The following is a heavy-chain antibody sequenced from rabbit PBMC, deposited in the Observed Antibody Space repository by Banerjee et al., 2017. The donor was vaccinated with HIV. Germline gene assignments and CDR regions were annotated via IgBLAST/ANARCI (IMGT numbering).Heavy chain of an antibody. CDR2: IYTGSGGNI. CDR3: TRGGWYPELFVL. V-gene: IGHV1S40*01. D-gene: IGHD4-2*01. CDR1: GFSFSSSYY. Sequence: QSLEESGGDLVKPGASLTLTCTASGFSFSSSYYMCWVRQAPGKGLEWIACIYTGSGGNIYYASWAKGRFTITRSTSLNTVTLQMTSLTVADTATYFCTRGGWYPELFVLWGPGTLVTVS. J-gene: IGHJ6*01.